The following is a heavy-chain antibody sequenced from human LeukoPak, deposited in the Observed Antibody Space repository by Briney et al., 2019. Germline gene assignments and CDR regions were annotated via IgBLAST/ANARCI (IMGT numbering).Heavy chain of an antibody. CDR3: ARDAVGEQWLVYYYYMDV. V-gene: IGHV3-64*01. D-gene: IGHD6-19*01. CDR2: IISNGGST. CDR1: GFTFSSYA. J-gene: IGHJ6*03. Sequence: GGSLRLSCAASGFTFSSYAMHWVRQAPGKGLEYVSAIISNGGSTYYANSVKGRFTISRDNSKNTLYLQMGSLRAEDMAVYYCARDAVGEQWLVYYYYMDVWGKGTTVTVSS.